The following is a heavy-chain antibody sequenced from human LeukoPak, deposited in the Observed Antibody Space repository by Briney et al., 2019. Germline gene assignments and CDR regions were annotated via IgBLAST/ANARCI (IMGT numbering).Heavy chain of an antibody. CDR3: ARAVDIVATMPFDI. D-gene: IGHD5-12*01. V-gene: IGHV3-66*01. Sequence: SGGSLRLSCAASGFTVSSNYMSWVRQAPGKGLEWVSVIYTGGTTYYADSVKGRFTISRDNSKNTLHLRMNSLRVEDTAVYYCARAVDIVATMPFDIWGQGTMVTVSS. J-gene: IGHJ3*02. CDR1: GFTVSSNY. CDR2: IYTGGTT.